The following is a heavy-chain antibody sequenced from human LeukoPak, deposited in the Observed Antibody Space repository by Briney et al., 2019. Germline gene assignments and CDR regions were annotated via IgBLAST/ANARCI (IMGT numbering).Heavy chain of an antibody. CDR2: IYYSGST. Sequence: SETLFLTCTVPGDSISSYYWSWIRQTPGKGLEWIGYIYYSGSTNYNPSLKSRVTISVDTSKNQCSLKLSSVTAADTAVYYCATEPYWGQGTLVTVSS. CDR3: ATEPY. J-gene: IGHJ4*02. V-gene: IGHV4-59*01. CDR1: GDSISSYY.